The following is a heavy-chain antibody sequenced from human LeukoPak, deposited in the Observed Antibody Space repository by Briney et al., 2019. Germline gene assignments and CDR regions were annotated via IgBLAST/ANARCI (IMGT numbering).Heavy chain of an antibody. V-gene: IGHV4-4*07. Sequence: SETLSLTCTVSGGSISSYYWSWIRQPAGKGLEWIGRIYTSGSTNYNPSLKSRVTMSVHTSKNQFSLKLSSVTAADTAVYYCATGIAAAGYYAFDIWGQGTMVTVPS. CDR1: GGSISSYY. J-gene: IGHJ3*02. CDR2: IYTSGST. D-gene: IGHD6-13*01. CDR3: ATGIAAAGYYAFDI.